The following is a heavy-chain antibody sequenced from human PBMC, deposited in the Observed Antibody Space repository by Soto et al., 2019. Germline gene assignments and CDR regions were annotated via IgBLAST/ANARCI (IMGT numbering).Heavy chain of an antibody. V-gene: IGHV4-4*02. CDR3: AGQFGRSYTLSY. CDR1: GASISSGGW. Sequence: QVQLQESGPGLVKPSGTLSLTCSVSGASISSGGWWSWVRQSPEKGLEWIGEIFHSGLTNYNSSLESRVTMSVDKSNNHVSLEMRSVIAADTAVYYCAGQFGRSYTLSYWGPGTLVTVSS. J-gene: IGHJ4*02. CDR2: IFHSGLT. D-gene: IGHD3-16*01.